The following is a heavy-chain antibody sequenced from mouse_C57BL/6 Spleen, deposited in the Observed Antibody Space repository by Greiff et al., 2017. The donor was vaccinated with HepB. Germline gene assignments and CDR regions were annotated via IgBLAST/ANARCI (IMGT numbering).Heavy chain of an antibody. CDR1: GYTFTSYW. Sequence: QVQLQQPGAELVRPGTSVKLSCKASGYTFTSYWMHWVKQRPGQGLEWIGVIDPSDSYTNYNQKFKGKATLTVDTSSSTAYMQLSSLTSEDSAVYYCARCDSSDYYAMDYWGQGTSVTVSS. CDR2: IDPSDSYT. D-gene: IGHD3-2*02. J-gene: IGHJ4*01. V-gene: IGHV1-59*01. CDR3: ARCDSSDYYAMDY.